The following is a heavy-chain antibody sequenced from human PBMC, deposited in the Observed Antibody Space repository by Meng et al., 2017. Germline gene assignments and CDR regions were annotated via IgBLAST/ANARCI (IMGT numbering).Heavy chain of an antibody. Sequence: SETLSLTCTVSGGSISSYYWSWIRQPPGKGLEWIGYIYYSGSTNYNPSLKSRVTISVDTSKNQFSLKLSPVTAADTAVYYCARSRTYYYDSSGYHYFDYWGQGTLVTVSS. CDR2: IYYSGST. V-gene: IGHV4-59*01. D-gene: IGHD3-22*01. J-gene: IGHJ4*02. CDR3: ARSRTYYYDSSGYHYFDY. CDR1: GGSISSYY.